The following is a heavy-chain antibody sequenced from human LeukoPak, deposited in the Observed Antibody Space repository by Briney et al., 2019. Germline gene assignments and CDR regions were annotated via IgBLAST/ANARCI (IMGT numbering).Heavy chain of an antibody. CDR3: ARDRHGSGSYYNANYYGMDV. CDR2: IYSGGST. CDR1: GFTFSSYA. J-gene: IGHJ6*02. Sequence: GGSLRLSCAASGFTFSSYAMSWVRQAPGKGLEWVSVIYSGGSTYYADSVKGRFTISRDNSKNTLYLQMNSLRAEDTAVYYCARDRHGSGSYYNANYYGMDVWGQGTTVTVSS. D-gene: IGHD3-10*01. V-gene: IGHV3-53*01.